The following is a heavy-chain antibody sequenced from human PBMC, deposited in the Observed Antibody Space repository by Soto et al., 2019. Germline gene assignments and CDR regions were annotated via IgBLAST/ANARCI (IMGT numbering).Heavy chain of an antibody. CDR3: AKGRGGSGSLTPRVDF. CDR2: ISGGGDTI. J-gene: IGHJ4*02. Sequence: EVQLLESGGGLVQPGGSLRLSCAASGFTFNKYAMIWVRDARGKGVEWVSAISGGGDTIFYADSVKGRFTVSRDGSKNTLYLQMSSLRAEDTALYYCAKGRGGSGSLTPRVDFWGQGTLVTVSS. CDR1: GFTFNKYA. V-gene: IGHV3-23*01. D-gene: IGHD3-10*01.